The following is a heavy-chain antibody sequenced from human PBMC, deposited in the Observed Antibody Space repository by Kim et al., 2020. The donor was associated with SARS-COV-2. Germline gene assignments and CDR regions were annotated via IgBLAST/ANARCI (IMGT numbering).Heavy chain of an antibody. CDR3: ARHATNGGSCYCLLDC. J-gene: IGHJ4*02. Sequence: SETLSLTCIVSGDSISGSNFIWGWIRQPPGKGLEWIGSIYHTGNTYYNPSLKSRVTISVDTYENQFSLKLSSVTAADTAVSYCARHATNGGSCYCLLDCWGQGTLVTVSS. V-gene: IGHV4-39*01. CDR1: GDSISGSNFI. CDR2: IYHTGNT. D-gene: IGHD2-15*01.